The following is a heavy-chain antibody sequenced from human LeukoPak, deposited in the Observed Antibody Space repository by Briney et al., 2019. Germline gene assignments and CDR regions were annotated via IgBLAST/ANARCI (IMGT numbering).Heavy chain of an antibody. CDR3: ARGESYYDYVWGSYRYTGLSY. CDR1: GYTFTSYD. Sequence: ASVKVSCKASGYTFTSYDINWVRQATGQGLEWMGWMNPNSGNTGYAQTFQGRVTITRNTSISTAYMELSSLRSEDTAVYYCARGESYYDYVWGSYRYTGLSYWGQGTLVTVSS. J-gene: IGHJ4*02. V-gene: IGHV1-8*03. D-gene: IGHD3-16*02. CDR2: MNPNSGNT.